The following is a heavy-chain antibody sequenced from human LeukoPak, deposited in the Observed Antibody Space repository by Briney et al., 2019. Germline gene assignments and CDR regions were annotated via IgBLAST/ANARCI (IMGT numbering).Heavy chain of an antibody. Sequence: VASVKVSCKTSGYTFGSYGINWVRQAPGQGLEWMGWISAYTGKTKYGQKFQGRVTMIKDTSTSTVYMELRSLRSDDTAVYYCARIGYCDSNSRAGDYYDHYGMDVWGQGTTVTVSS. D-gene: IGHD2-2*03. CDR2: ISAYTGKT. V-gene: IGHV1-18*01. J-gene: IGHJ6*02. CDR3: ARIGYCDSNSRAGDYYDHYGMDV. CDR1: GYTFGSYG.